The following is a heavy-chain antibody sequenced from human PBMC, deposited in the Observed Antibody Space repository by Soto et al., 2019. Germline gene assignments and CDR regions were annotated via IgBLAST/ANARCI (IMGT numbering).Heavy chain of an antibody. J-gene: IGHJ4*02. V-gene: IGHV4-30-2*01. CDR3: ARLGPQGHLDY. Sequence: QLQLQESGSGLVKPSQTLSLTCTVSGASISSGGPSWSWIRQPPGKGLEWIGYIYRTGSTYYNPSLKGRATISEDRSKNQFSLKLSTVTAADTAVYYCARLGPQGHLDYWGQGTLVTVSS. D-gene: IGHD3-16*01. CDR2: IYRTGST. CDR1: GASISSGGPS.